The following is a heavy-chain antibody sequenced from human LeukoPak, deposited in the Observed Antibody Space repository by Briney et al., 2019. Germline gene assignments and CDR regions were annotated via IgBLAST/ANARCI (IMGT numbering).Heavy chain of an antibody. CDR3: AVAGNNESDL. CDR1: GGSFSGYY. J-gene: IGHJ2*01. CDR2: INHSGST. V-gene: IGHV4-34*01. D-gene: IGHD6-19*01. Sequence: PSETLSLTCAVYGGSFSGYYWSWIRQPPGKGLEWIGEINHSGSTNYNPSLKSRVTISVDTSKNQFSLKLSSVTAAGTAVYYCAVAGNNESDLWGRGTLVTVSS.